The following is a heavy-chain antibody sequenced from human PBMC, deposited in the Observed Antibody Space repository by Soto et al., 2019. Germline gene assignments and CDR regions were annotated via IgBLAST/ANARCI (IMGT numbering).Heavy chain of an antibody. D-gene: IGHD3-16*01. CDR3: ARDARNADYDY. V-gene: IGHV3-48*01. J-gene: IGHJ4*02. Sequence: EVQLVESGGGLVQPGGSLRLSCAVSGFTFSTHAMNWVRQAPGKGLEWVAYIHGTRSIIYYADSVKGRFTISRDNAKSSLFLQMDSLRAEDTAVYYCARDARNADYDYWGQGTLVTVSS. CDR2: IHGTRSII. CDR1: GFTFSTHA.